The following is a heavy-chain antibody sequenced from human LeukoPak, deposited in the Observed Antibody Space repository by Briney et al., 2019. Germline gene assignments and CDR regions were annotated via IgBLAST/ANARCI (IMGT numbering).Heavy chain of an antibody. CDR1: GFTFSAYG. Sequence: GGSLRLSCAASGFTFSAYGMHWVRQAPGKGLEWVAFIRYDGSNKYYADSLRGRFTISRDNSKRTMDLQMSSLRAEDTAVYYCAKDQNYYDSSGSRFVYWGQGTLVTVSS. CDR3: AKDQNYYDSSGSRFVY. J-gene: IGHJ4*02. D-gene: IGHD3-22*01. V-gene: IGHV3-30*02. CDR2: IRYDGSNK.